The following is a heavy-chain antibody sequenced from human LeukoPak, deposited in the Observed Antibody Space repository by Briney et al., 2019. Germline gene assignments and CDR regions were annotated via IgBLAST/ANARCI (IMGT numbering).Heavy chain of an antibody. J-gene: IGHJ5*02. CDR2: IYYSGST. CDR3: ARAALSLVWFDP. D-gene: IGHD2/OR15-2a*01. CDR1: GGSISSGGYY. Sequence: SETLSLTCTASGGSISSGGYYWSWTRQHPGKGLEWIGYIYYSGSTYYNPSLKSRVTISVDTSKNQFSLKLSSVTAADTAVYYCARAALSLVWFDPWGQGTLVTVSS. V-gene: IGHV4-31*03.